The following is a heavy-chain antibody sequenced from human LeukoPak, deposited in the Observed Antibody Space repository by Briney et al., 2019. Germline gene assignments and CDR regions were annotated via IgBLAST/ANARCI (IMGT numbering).Heavy chain of an antibody. V-gene: IGHV4-39*07. CDR3: ARGLEWLSNRYPFDY. Sequence: SETLSLTCTVSGGSISSSSYYWGWIRQPPGKGLEWIGSIYYSGSTYYNPSLKSRVTISVDTSKNQFSLKLSSVTAADTAVYYCARGLEWLSNRYPFDYWGQGTLVTVSS. D-gene: IGHD3-3*01. CDR2: IYYSGST. CDR1: GGSISSSSYY. J-gene: IGHJ4*02.